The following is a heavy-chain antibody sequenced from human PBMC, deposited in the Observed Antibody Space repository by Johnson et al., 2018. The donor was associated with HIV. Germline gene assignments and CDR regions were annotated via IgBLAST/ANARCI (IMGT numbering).Heavy chain of an antibody. J-gene: IGHJ3*02. CDR1: GFTFDDYG. D-gene: IGHD1-26*01. CDR3: ARGGSGSYQQPDAFDI. Sequence: VQLVESGGGVVRPGGSLRLSCAASGFTFDDYGMRWVRQAPGKGLEWVSGINWTGGSTGYADSVKGRFTISRDNAKNSLYLQMNSLRAEDTALYYCARGGSGSYQQPDAFDIWGQGTMVTVPS. CDR2: INWTGGST. V-gene: IGHV3-20*04.